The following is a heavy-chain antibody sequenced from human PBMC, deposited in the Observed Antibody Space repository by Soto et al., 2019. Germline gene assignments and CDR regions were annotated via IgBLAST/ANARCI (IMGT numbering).Heavy chain of an antibody. D-gene: IGHD2-15*01. CDR3: AREGVAALGFDP. CDR2: IIPIFGTA. V-gene: IGHV1-69*13. CDR1: GGTFSSYA. Sequence: ASVKVSCKASGGTFSSYAISWVRQAPGQGLEWMGVIIPIFGTANYAQKFQGRVTITADESTSTAYMELSSLRSEDTAVYYCAREGVAALGFDPWGQGTLVTVSS. J-gene: IGHJ5*02.